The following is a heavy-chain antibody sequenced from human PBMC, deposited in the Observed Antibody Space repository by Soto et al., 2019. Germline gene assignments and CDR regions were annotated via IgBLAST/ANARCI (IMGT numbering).Heavy chain of an antibody. D-gene: IGHD2-21*02. CDR1: GYTFTSYA. Sequence: ASVKVSCKASGYTFTSYAMHWVRQAPGQRLEWMGWINAGNGNTKYSQKFQGRVTITRDTSASTAYLELSSLRSEDTAVYYCARSIVVVTALDYWGQGTLVTVSS. CDR2: INAGNGNT. J-gene: IGHJ4*02. V-gene: IGHV1-3*01. CDR3: ARSIVVVTALDY.